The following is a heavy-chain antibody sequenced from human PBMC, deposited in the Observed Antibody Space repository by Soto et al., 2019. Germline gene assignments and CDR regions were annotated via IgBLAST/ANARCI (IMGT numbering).Heavy chain of an antibody. CDR3: SRRGYCSGGSCFSAAFDI. CDR1: GYSFTSYW. V-gene: IGHV5-51*01. CDR2: IYPGDSDA. D-gene: IGHD2-15*01. Sequence: PGESLKISCKGSGYSFTSYWIGWVRQMTGKGLEWMGIIYPGDSDARYRPSFQGQVTISVDKSISTAYLQWSSLKASDTAMYYCSRRGYCSGGSCFSAAFDIWGQGTMVTVSS. J-gene: IGHJ3*02.